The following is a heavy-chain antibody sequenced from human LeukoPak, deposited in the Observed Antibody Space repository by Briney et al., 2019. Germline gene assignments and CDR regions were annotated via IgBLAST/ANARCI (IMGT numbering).Heavy chain of an antibody. CDR3: ARDLSGWSFDY. CDR1: GYSISSGYY. J-gene: IGHJ4*02. Sequence: SGTLSLTCTVSGYSISSGYYWGWIRQPPGKGLEWIGSIYHSGSTYYNPSLKSRVTISVDTSKNQFSLQLNSVTPEDTAVYYCARDLSGWSFDYWGQGTLVTVSS. V-gene: IGHV4-38-2*02. D-gene: IGHD6-19*01. CDR2: IYHSGST.